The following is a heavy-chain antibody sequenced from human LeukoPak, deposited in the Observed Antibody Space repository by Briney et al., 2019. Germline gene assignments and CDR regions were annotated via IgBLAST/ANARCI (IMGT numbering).Heavy chain of an antibody. J-gene: IGHJ3*02. CDR3: ARDKLEIWPEGAFDI. CDR1: GVSISSYY. Sequence: SETLSLTCTVSGVSISSYYWSWLRQPAGKGLEWIGRIHTSGSTNYNPSLKSRVTMSVDTSKNQFSLKLSSVTAEDTALYYCARDKLEIWPEGAFDIWGQGTMVTVSS. D-gene: IGHD1-14*01. V-gene: IGHV4-4*07. CDR2: IHTSGST.